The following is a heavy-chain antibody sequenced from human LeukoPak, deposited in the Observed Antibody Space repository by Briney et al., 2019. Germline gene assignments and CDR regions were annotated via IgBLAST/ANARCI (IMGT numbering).Heavy chain of an antibody. V-gene: IGHV4-30-2*01. D-gene: IGHD6-13*01. Sequence: SEALSLTCAVSGGSISSGGYSWGWVRQPPGKGMGWIGYLYHSGSTYYNPSLKSRVTISVDRSKNQFSLKLSSVTAADTAVYYCARGSSSWRGAFDIWGQGTMVTVSS. CDR2: LYHSGST. CDR3: ARGSSSWRGAFDI. J-gene: IGHJ3*02. CDR1: GGSISSGGYS.